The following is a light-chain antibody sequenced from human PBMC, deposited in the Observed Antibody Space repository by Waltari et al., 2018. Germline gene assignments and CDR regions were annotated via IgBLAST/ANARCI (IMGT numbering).Light chain of an antibody. CDR2: WAS. CDR1: QSVLYSSNNKNY. V-gene: IGKV4-1*01. Sequence: DIVMTQSPDSLAVSLGERATINCKSSQSVLYSSNNKNYLAWYQQKPGQPPKLLVYWASTRESGVPDRFSGSGSGTDFTLTISSLQAEGVAVYYCQQYYSPLITFGQGTRLEIK. CDR3: QQYYSPLIT. J-gene: IGKJ5*01.